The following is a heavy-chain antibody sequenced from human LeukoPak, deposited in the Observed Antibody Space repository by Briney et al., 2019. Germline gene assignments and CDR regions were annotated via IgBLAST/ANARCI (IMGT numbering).Heavy chain of an antibody. D-gene: IGHD2-2*01. CDR3: ATQGRSTKLGI. Sequence: GGSLRLSCAASGFTFSSFDMNWVRQAPGKGLEWISYISSSGSPIYYTYSVKGPFTISRNNAKNSLYLQMNSLRAEDTAVYYCATQGRSTKLGIWGQGTMVTVSS. V-gene: IGHV3-48*03. J-gene: IGHJ3*02. CDR2: ISSSGSPI. CDR1: GFTFSSFD.